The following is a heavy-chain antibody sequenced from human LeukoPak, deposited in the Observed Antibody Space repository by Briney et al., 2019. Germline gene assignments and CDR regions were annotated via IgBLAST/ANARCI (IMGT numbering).Heavy chain of an antibody. J-gene: IGHJ4*02. CDR1: GYTFTGYY. D-gene: IGHD3-22*01. Sequence: ASVKVSCKASGYTFTGYYMHWVRQAPGQGLEWMGWINPNSGGTNYAQKFQGRVTMTRDTSISTAYMELSRLRSDDTAVYYCAREGPYYYDSSDYPLKPPFDYWGQGALVTVSS. V-gene: IGHV1-2*02. CDR3: AREGPYYYDSSDYPLKPPFDY. CDR2: INPNSGGT.